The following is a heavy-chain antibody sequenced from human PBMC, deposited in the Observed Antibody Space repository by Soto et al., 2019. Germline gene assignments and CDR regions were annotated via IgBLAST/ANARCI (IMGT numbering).Heavy chain of an antibody. D-gene: IGHD6-6*01. J-gene: IGHJ5*02. CDR2: MNPNSGNT. CDR3: ARWVPGGSSAARWVGWFDP. CDR1: GYTFTSYD. Sequence: QVQLVQSGAEVKKPGASVKVSCKASGYTFTSYDINWVRQATGQGLEWMGWMNPNSGNTGYAQKFQGRVTMTRNTSISTAYMELSSLRSEDTAVYYCARWVPGGSSAARWVGWFDPWGQGTLVTVSS. V-gene: IGHV1-8*01.